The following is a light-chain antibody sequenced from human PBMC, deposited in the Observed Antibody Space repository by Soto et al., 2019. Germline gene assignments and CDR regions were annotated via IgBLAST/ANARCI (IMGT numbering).Light chain of an antibody. V-gene: IGKV3-20*01. J-gene: IGKJ1*01. CDR3: QQYSSLWT. CDR1: QSVSNNY. Sequence: EIVLTQSPGTLSLSPGERATLFCRTSQSVSNNYLAWYQQKPGQAPSLLIYGASSRATGIPDRFSGSGSGTDFTLSISRLEPEDFAVYYCQQYSSLWTFGQGTKVDIK. CDR2: GAS.